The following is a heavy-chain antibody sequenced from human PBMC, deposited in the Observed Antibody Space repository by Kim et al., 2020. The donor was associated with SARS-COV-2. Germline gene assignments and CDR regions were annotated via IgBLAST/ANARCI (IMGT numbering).Heavy chain of an antibody. Sequence: SVKVSCKASGGTFSSNALNWVRQAPGQGLEWMGGIIPIFGTANYARKFQGRVTITADESTSTAYMELSSLRSEDTAVYYCVRGYRSSGTADPYFYWGQGTLVTVSS. V-gene: IGHV1-69*13. CDR1: GGTFSSNA. D-gene: IGHD1-26*01. CDR3: VRGYRSSGTADPYFY. CDR2: IIPIFGTA. J-gene: IGHJ4*02.